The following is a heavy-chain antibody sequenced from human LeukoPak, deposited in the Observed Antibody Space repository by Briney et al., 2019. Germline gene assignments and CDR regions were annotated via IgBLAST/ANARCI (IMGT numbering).Heavy chain of an antibody. CDR2: IYTSGTT. V-gene: IGHV4-4*07. D-gene: IGHD5-12*01. CDR3: ARATSSYFYYMDV. Sequence: SETLSLTCTVSGGSISVYYWSWIRQPAGKGLEWIGRIYTSGTTHYNPSLKSRVTISADTSKNQFSLNVSSVTAADTAVYYCARATSSYFYYMDVWGKGTTVTISS. J-gene: IGHJ6*03. CDR1: GGSISVYY.